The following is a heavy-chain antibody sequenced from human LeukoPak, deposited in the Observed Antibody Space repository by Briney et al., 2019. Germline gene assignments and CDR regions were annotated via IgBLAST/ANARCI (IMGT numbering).Heavy chain of an antibody. D-gene: IGHD3-3*01. J-gene: IGHJ3*02. CDR2: IYYSGDT. CDR3: AREPTIFGVVIGAFDI. V-gene: IGHV4-59*01. CDR1: GGSMSYYY. Sequence: SETLSLTCTVSGGSMSYYYWSWIRQPPGEGLEWIGYIYYSGDTNYSPSLKSRITLSVDTSKTQFSLKLKSVTAADTAVYYCAREPTIFGVVIGAFDIWGQGTMVTVSS.